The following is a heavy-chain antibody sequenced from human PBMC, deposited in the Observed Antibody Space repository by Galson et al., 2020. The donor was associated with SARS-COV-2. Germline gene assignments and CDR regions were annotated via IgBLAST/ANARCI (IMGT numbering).Heavy chain of an antibody. CDR1: GGSISSGGYY. CDR3: ARVERRRYYDSSGYLFGY. Sequence: SETLSLTCTVSGGSISSGGYYWTWIRQHPGKGLECIGYIYYSGSTYYNPTLKSRVTISVDTSKNQFSLKLSSVTAADTAVYYCARVERRRYYDSSGYLFGYWGQGTLVTVSS. CDR2: IYYSGST. V-gene: IGHV4-31*03. D-gene: IGHD3-22*01. J-gene: IGHJ4*02.